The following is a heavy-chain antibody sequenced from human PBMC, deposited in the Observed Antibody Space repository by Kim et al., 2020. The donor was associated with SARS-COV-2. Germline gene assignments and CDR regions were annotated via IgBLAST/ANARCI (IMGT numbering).Heavy chain of an antibody. CDR2: IWYDGSNK. D-gene: IGHD3-22*01. CDR1: GFTFSIYG. J-gene: IGHJ1*01. Sequence: GGSLRLSCAASGFTFSIYGMHWVRQAPGKGLEWVAVIWYDGSNKYYADSVKGRFTISRDNSKNTLYLQMNSLRAEDTAVYYCARGNNYYDSSGYWYFQHWGQGTLVTVSS. V-gene: IGHV3-33*01. CDR3: ARGNNYYDSSGYWYFQH.